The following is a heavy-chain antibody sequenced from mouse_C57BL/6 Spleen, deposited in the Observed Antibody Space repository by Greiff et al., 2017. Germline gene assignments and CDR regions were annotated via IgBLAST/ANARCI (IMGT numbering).Heavy chain of an antibody. D-gene: IGHD2-2*01. CDR1: GYTFTSYT. CDR2: INPSSGYT. CDR3: ARYYGYDDWYFEG. V-gene: IGHV1-4*01. J-gene: IGHJ1*03. Sequence: VKLQQSGAELARPGASVKMSCKASGYTFTSYTMHWVKQRPGQGLEWIGYINPSSGYTKYNQKFKDKATLTADKSSSTAYMQLSSLTSEDSAVYYCARYYGYDDWYFEGWGTGTTVTVSS.